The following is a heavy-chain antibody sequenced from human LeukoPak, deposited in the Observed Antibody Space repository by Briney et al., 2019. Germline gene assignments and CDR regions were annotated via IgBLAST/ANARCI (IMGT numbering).Heavy chain of an antibody. Sequence: SETLSLTCAVYGGSFSGYYWSWIRQPPGKGLEWIGEINRSGSTNYNPSLKSRVTISVDTSENQFSLKLSSVTAADTAVYYCARGRAYCSSTSCYNGTFDYWGQGTLVTVSS. D-gene: IGHD2-2*02. CDR2: INRSGST. J-gene: IGHJ4*02. CDR3: ARGRAYCSSTSCYNGTFDY. V-gene: IGHV4-34*01. CDR1: GGSFSGYY.